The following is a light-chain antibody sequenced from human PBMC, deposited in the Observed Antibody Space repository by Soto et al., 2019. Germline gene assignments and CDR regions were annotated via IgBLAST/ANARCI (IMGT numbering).Light chain of an antibody. CDR2: GAS. CDR1: QSVSSSY. V-gene: IGKV3-20*01. J-gene: IGKJ1*01. CDR3: HQYSSSTKT. Sequence: GWTQSQGTLSLSPGDRATLSCRASQSVSSSYLAWYQQKPGQAPGLLIYGASSRATGIPDRFSDSGSGTDFTLTISRLEPEDFAVYYCHQYSSSTKTFGQGTNV.